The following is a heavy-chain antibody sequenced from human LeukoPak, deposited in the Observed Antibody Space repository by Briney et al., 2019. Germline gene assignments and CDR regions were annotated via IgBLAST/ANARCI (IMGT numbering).Heavy chain of an antibody. CDR3: ARPLYDFWSGEPHDH. CDR1: GFTFSSYW. J-gene: IGHJ4*02. CDR2: IKQDGSEK. V-gene: IGHV3-7*01. Sequence: QTGGSLRLSCAASGFTFSSYWMSWVRQAPGKGLEWVANIKQDGSEKYYVDSVKGRFTISRDNAKNSLYLQMNSLRAEDTAVYYCARPLYDFWSGEPHDHWGQGTLVTVSS. D-gene: IGHD3-3*01.